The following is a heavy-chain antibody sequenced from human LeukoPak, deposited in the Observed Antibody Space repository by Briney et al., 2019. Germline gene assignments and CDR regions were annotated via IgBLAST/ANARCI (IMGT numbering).Heavy chain of an antibody. V-gene: IGHV3-74*01. Sequence: GGSLRLSCAASGFTFSNYWMHWVRQAPGKGLVWVSRISGDGSRTSYADSVKGRFTISRDNAKNTLYLQMNSLRAEDTAIFYCARVRDGSGSFDYWGQGTLVTFSS. CDR2: ISGDGSRT. D-gene: IGHD3-10*01. J-gene: IGHJ4*02. CDR1: GFTFSNYW. CDR3: ARVRDGSGSFDY.